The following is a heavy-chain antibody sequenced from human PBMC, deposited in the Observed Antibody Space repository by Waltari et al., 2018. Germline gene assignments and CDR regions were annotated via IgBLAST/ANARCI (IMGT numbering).Heavy chain of an antibody. CDR3: AKGYSPNYGLDS. Sequence: EVQLVQSGAEVKRPGESLKISCKTSGYSFTSYWISWVRQMPGKGLEWMGAIDPSDSDTRYSPSFQGQVTISADKSISTAYLQWSSLKASDSATYYCAKGYSPNYGLDSWGQGVVVTVSS. CDR2: IDPSDSDT. D-gene: IGHD6-13*01. V-gene: IGHV5-51*01. J-gene: IGHJ6*02. CDR1: GYSFTSYW.